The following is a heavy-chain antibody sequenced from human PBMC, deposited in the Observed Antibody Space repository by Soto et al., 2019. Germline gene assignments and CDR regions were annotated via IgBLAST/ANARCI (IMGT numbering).Heavy chain of an antibody. CDR1: GYTFTSYY. V-gene: IGHV1-46*01. CDR3: ARAPLGDYAPSRSIYSSKGRDV. CDR2: INPSGGST. Sequence: ASVKVSCKASGYTFTSYYMHWVRQAPGQGLEWMGIINPSGGSTSYAQKFQGRVTMTRDTSTSTVYMELSSLRSEDTAVEYCARAPLGDYAPSRSIYSSKGRDVWGQGPTVTVSS. J-gene: IGHJ6*02. D-gene: IGHD3-16*01.